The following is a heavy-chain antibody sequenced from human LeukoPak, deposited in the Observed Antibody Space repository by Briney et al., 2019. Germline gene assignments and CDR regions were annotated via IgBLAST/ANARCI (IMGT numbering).Heavy chain of an antibody. J-gene: IGHJ4*02. D-gene: IGHD6-6*01. Sequence: GGSLRLSCSASGFTFSSYGMSWVRQAPGKGLEWVSAVSDTGRDTDYADSVKGRFTISKDNSKNTLFLQMNSLRAEDTAVYYCAKRVPYSSSSVYFDSWGQGTLVTVSS. CDR2: VSDTGRDT. CDR1: GFTFSSYG. CDR3: AKRVPYSSSSVYFDS. V-gene: IGHV3-23*01.